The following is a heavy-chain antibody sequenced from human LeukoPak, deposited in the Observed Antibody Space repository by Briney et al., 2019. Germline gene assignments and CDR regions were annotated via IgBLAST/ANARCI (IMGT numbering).Heavy chain of an antibody. J-gene: IGHJ4*02. CDR3: ARTSSGYYSLFDY. D-gene: IGHD3-22*01. CDR2: IYYSGST. Sequence: SETLSLTCTVSGGSISSYYWSWIRQPPGKGLEWIGYIYYSGSTNYNPSLKSRGIISVDASKNQFSLKLSSVTAADTAVYYCARTSSGYYSLFDYWGQGTLVTVSS. CDR1: GGSISSYY. V-gene: IGHV4-59*01.